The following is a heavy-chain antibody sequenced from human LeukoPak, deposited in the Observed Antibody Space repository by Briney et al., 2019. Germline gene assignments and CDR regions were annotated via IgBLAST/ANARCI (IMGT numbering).Heavy chain of an antibody. J-gene: IGHJ4*02. D-gene: IGHD3-10*01. CDR1: GVSISRGSYY. CDR3: ARHGSVSYYFLFDD. Sequence: SETLSFTGTGSGVSISRGSYYWRWIGQPAGKGLEWIGRIYTSGSTNYNPSLKSIITISVDRSKNQFSRKPRSVAAAVTAVAYCARHGSVSYYFLFDDGSQGTLVTVS. V-gene: IGHV4-61*02. CDR2: IYTSGST.